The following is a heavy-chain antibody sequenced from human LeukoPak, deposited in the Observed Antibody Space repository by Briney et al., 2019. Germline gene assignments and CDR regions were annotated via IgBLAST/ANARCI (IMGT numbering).Heavy chain of an antibody. CDR3: ARREIAAAALDP. Sequence: AGGSLRLSCAASGFTFRSYSMNWVRQAPGKGLEWVTNIKQDGSEKYYVDSVKGRFTISRDNAKNSLYLQMNSLRAEDTAVYYCARREIAAAALDPWGQGTLVTVSS. J-gene: IGHJ5*02. D-gene: IGHD6-13*01. CDR1: GFTFRSYS. V-gene: IGHV3-7*01. CDR2: IKQDGSEK.